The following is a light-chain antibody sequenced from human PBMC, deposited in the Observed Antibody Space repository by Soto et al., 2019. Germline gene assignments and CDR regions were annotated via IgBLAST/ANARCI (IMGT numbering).Light chain of an antibody. CDR2: DVG. J-gene: IGLJ2*01. CDR3: CSYAGSDTSEVV. Sequence: QSALTQPRSVSGSPGQSVTISCTGTSSDVGGYNYVSWYQQLPGIAPKLMIYDVGKRPSGVPDRFSGSKSGNTASLTISGLQAEDEADYYCCSYAGSDTSEVVFGEGTKVTVL. CDR1: SSDVGGYNY. V-gene: IGLV2-11*01.